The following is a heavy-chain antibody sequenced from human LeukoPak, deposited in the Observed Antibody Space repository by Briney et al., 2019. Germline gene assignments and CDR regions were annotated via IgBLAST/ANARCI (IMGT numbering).Heavy chain of an antibody. J-gene: IGHJ5*02. CDR2: IYYSGST. V-gene: IGHV4-59*11. Sequence: PSETLSLTCTVSGGSISSHYWSWIRQPPGKGLEWIGYIYYSGSTNYNPSLKSRVTISVDTSKNQFSLKLSSVTAADTAVYYCARGEPNWFDPWGQGTLVTVSS. CDR1: GGSISSHY. D-gene: IGHD1-14*01. CDR3: ARGEPNWFDP.